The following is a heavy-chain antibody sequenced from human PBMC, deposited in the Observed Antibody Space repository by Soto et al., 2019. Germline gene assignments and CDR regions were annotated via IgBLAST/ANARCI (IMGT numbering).Heavy chain of an antibody. D-gene: IGHD6-13*01. CDR1: GFTFSNAW. CDR2: IKSKTDGGTT. Sequence: GGSLRLSCAASGFTFSNAWMSWVRQAPGKGLEWVGRIKSKTDGGTTDYAAPVKGRFTISRDDSKNTLYLQMNSLRTEDTAVYYCTTDSGYRRRWYSKGFDYWGQRTLVTVSS. CDR3: TTDSGYRRRWYSKGFDY. J-gene: IGHJ4*02. V-gene: IGHV3-15*01.